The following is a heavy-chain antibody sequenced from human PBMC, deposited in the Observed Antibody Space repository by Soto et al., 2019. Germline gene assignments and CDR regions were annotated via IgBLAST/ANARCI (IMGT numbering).Heavy chain of an antibody. CDR2: IYYSGST. Sequence: SETLSLTCTVSGGSISSGGYYWSWIRQPPGKGLEWIGYIYYSGSTNYNPSLKSRVTISVDTSKNQFSLKLSSVTAADTAVYYCARVYYYGSGRRYYYGMDVWGQGTTVT. CDR3: ARVYYYGSGRRYYYGMDV. CDR1: GGSISSGGYY. D-gene: IGHD3-10*01. V-gene: IGHV4-61*08. J-gene: IGHJ6*02.